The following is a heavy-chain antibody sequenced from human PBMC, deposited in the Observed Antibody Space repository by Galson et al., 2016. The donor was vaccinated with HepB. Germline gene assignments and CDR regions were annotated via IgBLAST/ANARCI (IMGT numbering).Heavy chain of an antibody. V-gene: IGHV4-34*01. CDR1: GGSFSDYY. J-gene: IGHJ6*02. Sequence: SETLSLTCAVYGGSFSDYYWSWIRQPPGKGLEWIGEITQSGSTNYNPSLKSRVTISVDTSKKQVSLKVTSLTAADTAVYYCVRGGMDVWGQGTTVSVSS. CDR3: VRGGMDV. CDR2: ITQSGST.